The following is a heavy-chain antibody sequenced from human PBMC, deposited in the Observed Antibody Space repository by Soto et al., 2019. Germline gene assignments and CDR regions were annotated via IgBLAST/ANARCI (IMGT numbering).Heavy chain of an antibody. CDR1: GFTFGNYG. CDR2: ISYDGDHQ. J-gene: IGHJ4*02. V-gene: IGHV3-30*18. CDR3: AKAGGTGYCADGVCSHSIDH. D-gene: IGHD2-8*01. Sequence: QVRLVQSGGGVVQPGKSLSLSCTGSGFTFGNYGFHWVRQTPGKGLEWIGVISYDGDHQFYAESVRDQFTISRDNSNNVVSLQMNSPTTVDTAVYYCAKAGGTGYCADGVCSHSIDHWGQGTLVTVSS.